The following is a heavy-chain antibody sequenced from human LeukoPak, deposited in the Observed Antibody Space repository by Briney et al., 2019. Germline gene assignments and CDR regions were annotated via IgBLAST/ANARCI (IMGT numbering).Heavy chain of an antibody. J-gene: IGHJ4*02. V-gene: IGHV1-69*04. CDR1: GGTFISYA. CDR2: IIPILGIA. Sequence: ASVKVSCKASGGTFISYAISWVRQAPGQGLEWMGRIIPILGIANYAQKFQGRVTITADKSTSTAYMELSSLRSEDTAVYYCARDKAAAGLIDYWDQGTLVTVSS. CDR3: ARDKAAAGLIDY. D-gene: IGHD6-13*01.